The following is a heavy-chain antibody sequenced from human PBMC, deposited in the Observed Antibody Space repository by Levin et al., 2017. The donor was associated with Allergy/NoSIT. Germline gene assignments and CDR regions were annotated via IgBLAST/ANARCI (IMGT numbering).Heavy chain of an antibody. J-gene: IGHJ4*02. CDR3: ARDGDTADRTGYYYSFEY. CDR1: GFTFSAYR. Sequence: GESLKISCAASGFTFSAYRMNWVRQAPGKGLEWVSFISSSSTIIYYADSVKGRFTISRDNAKNSLFLQMNSLRDEDTAVYYCARDGDTADRTGYYYSFEYWGQGTLVTVSS. V-gene: IGHV3-48*02. CDR2: ISSSSTII. D-gene: IGHD3-22*01.